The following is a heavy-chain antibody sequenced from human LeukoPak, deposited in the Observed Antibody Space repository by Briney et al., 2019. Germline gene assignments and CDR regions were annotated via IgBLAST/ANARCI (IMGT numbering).Heavy chain of an antibody. J-gene: IGHJ4*02. D-gene: IGHD3-22*01. CDR3: AREGITHDSSGYAPSYFDY. CDR2: MSSSSRNI. Sequence: GGSLRLSCAAPGFTLSSYYMIWVRQAPGKGLEWVSSMSSSSRNIYYGDSVKGRFTISRDNATNSLYLQMNSLRAEDTAVYYCAREGITHDSSGYAPSYFDYSGQGT. V-gene: IGHV3-21*01. CDR1: GFTLSSYY.